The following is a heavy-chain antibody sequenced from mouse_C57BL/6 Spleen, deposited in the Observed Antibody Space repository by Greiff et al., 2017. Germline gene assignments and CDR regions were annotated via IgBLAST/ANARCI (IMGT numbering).Heavy chain of an antibody. J-gene: IGHJ4*01. D-gene: IGHD2-5*01. CDR1: GYSFTDYN. CDR2: INPNYGTS. V-gene: IGHV1-39*01. CDR3: ARGSYYSNSLYAMRY. Sequence: VQLQQSGPELVKPGASVKISCKASGYSFTDYNMNWVKQSNGKSLEWIGVINPNYGTSSYNQKFKGKATLTVDQSSSTAYMQLNSLTSEDSAVYYCARGSYYSNSLYAMRYWGEGASVTDSS.